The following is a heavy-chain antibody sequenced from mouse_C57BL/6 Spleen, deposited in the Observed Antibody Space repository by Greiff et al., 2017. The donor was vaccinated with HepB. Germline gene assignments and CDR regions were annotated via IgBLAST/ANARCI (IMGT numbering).Heavy chain of an antibody. CDR3: AREYYYGSSYRYFDV. J-gene: IGHJ1*03. Sequence: EVQLVESGGGLVKPGGSLKLSCAASGFTFSSYAMSWVRQTPEKRLEWVATISDGGSYTYYPDNVKGRFTISRDNAKNNLYLQMSHLKSEDTAMYYCAREYYYGSSYRYFDVWGTGTTVTVSS. CDR2: ISDGGSYT. CDR1: GFTFSSYA. V-gene: IGHV5-4*01. D-gene: IGHD1-1*01.